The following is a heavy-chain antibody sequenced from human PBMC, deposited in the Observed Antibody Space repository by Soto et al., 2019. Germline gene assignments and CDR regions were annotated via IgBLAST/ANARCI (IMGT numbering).Heavy chain of an antibody. Sequence: GAPVKVSRKASGYSFTSSGISWERQTPGHGLEWMGWISAYNGNTDYAQKLQGRVTMTTDTSTSTAYTHLRRLRSEDTPADYCASVRYCVEQRVLPKDYYGRDVWRQGPTGAV. CDR2: ISAYNGNT. CDR1: GYSFTSSG. J-gene: IGHJ6*02. V-gene: IGHV1-18*01. CDR3: ASVRYCVEQRVLPKDYYGRDV. D-gene: IGHD6-13*01.